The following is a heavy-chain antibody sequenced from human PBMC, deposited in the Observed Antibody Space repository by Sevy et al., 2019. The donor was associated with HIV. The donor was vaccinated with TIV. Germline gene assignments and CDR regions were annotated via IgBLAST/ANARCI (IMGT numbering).Heavy chain of an antibody. CDR2: INPKSGDT. V-gene: IGHV1-2*06. D-gene: IGHD1-7*01. CDR3: VREGITATKARLSFDI. Sequence: ASVKVSCKSTGYIFSDYNMHWVRQAPGQGLEWMALINPKSGDTNYAQRFRGRVSMTRDTSMSTSYMELSGLTSDDTAVYYCVREGITATKARLSFDIWGQGTMVTVSS. CDR1: GYIFSDYN. J-gene: IGHJ3*02.